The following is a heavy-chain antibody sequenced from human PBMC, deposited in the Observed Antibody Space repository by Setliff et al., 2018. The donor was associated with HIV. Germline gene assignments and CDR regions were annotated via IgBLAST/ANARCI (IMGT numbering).Heavy chain of an antibody. V-gene: IGHV5-51*01. Sequence: PGESLKISCQSSGYSFFSSWIAWVRQMPGKGLEWMGIIHPSDSDTRYSPSFQGRVTISADKSISTAYLQWSSLKASDTAMYYCARQPTDTSGYNNWFDSWGQGTLVTVSS. CDR3: ARQPTDTSGYNNWFDS. D-gene: IGHD3-3*01. J-gene: IGHJ5*01. CDR2: IHPSDSDT. CDR1: GYSFFSSW.